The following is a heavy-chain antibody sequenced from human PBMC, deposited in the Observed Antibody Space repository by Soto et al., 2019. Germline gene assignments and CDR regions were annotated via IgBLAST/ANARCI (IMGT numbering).Heavy chain of an antibody. CDR1: GFSFGSYA. D-gene: IGHD3-3*01. CDR3: ARWSYLDY. Sequence: GSLRLSCAASGFSFGSYAPSWVRQAPGKGLEWVSTISGSDGKTFYADSVKGRFSISRDTSQNTLYLQMNSLRADDTAIYYCARWSYLDYWGQGTRVTVSS. J-gene: IGHJ4*02. CDR2: ISGSDGKT. V-gene: IGHV3-23*01.